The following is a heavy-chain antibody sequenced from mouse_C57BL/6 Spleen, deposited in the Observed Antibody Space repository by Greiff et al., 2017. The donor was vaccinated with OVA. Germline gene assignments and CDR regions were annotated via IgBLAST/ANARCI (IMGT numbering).Heavy chain of an antibody. CDR1: GYTFTDYN. D-gene: IGHD2-12*01. J-gene: IGHJ3*01. V-gene: IGHV1-18*01. CDR2: INPKNGGT. CDR3: ASKRLEGVYDGEAWFAY. Sequence: VQLQQSGPELVKPGASVKIPCKASGYTFTDYNMDWVKQSHGKSLEWIGDINPKNGGTISNQKFKGKATLTVAKSSSTAYMELRSLTSEDTAVYYCASKRLEGVYDGEAWFAYWGQGTLVTVSA.